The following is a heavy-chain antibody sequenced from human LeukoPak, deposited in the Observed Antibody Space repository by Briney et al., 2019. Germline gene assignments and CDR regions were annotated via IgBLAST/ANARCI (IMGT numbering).Heavy chain of an antibody. J-gene: IGHJ4*02. CDR3: ARYYSDSYYFDY. Sequence: GRSLRLSCAASGFPFSSYGMHWVRQAPGKGLEWVALTWYDGSSKYYADSVKGRFTISRDNSKNTLYLQMNSLRAEDTAVYYCARYYSDSYYFDYWGQGTLVTVSS. CDR2: TWYDGSSK. CDR1: GFPFSSYG. V-gene: IGHV3-33*01. D-gene: IGHD4-11*01.